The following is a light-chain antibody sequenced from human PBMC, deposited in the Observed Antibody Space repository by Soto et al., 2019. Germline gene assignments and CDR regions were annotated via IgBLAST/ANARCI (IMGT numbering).Light chain of an antibody. CDR2: GAS. Sequence: EIVLTQSPATLSLSPGERATLSCRASQSFGRSYLAWYQQKGGQAPRLLIFGASTRSTGVPDRFSGSGFGTDFTLTISRLEPEDFAVYYCQQYGRSPYTFGQGTNLEI. V-gene: IGKV3-20*01. CDR3: QQYGRSPYT. CDR1: QSFGRSY. J-gene: IGKJ2*01.